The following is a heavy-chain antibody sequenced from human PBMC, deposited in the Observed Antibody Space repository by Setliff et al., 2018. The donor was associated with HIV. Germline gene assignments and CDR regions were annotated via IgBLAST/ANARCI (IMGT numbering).Heavy chain of an antibody. CDR2: VHSTGTT. J-gene: IGHJ3*01. CDR3: ARARITMIGGRLEPYAFDR. CDR1: GGSFSTYY. Sequence: SETLSLTCTVSGGSFSTYYWSWIRQPAGEGPEYIGRVHSTGTTIYNPSLKSRVTMSVDASKNQLSRKLRSVTAADTAVYYCARARITMIGGRLEPYAFDRWGQGTKVT. D-gene: IGHD3-10*01. V-gene: IGHV4-4*07.